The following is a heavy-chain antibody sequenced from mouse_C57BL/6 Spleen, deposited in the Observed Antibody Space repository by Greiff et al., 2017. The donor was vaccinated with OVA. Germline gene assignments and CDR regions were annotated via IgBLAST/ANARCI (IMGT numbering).Heavy chain of an antibody. V-gene: IGHV5-17*01. D-gene: IGHD1-1*01. CDR3: AKYGSSSWYFDV. CDR1: GFTFSDYG. J-gene: IGHJ1*03. CDR2: ISSGSSTI. Sequence: EVHLVASGGGLVKPGGSLKLSCAASGFTFSDYGMHWVRQAPEKGLEWVAYISSGSSTIYYADTVKGRFTISRDNAKNTLFLQMTSLRSEETAMYYCAKYGSSSWYFDVWGTGTTVTVSS.